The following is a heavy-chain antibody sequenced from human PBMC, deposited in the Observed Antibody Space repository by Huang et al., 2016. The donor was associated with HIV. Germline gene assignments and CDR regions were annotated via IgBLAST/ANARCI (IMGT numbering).Heavy chain of an antibody. CDR2: IFWDDDK. J-gene: IGHJ4*02. Sequence: QITLKESGPTLVKPTQTLTLTCTFSGFSITTDGAGVGWIRQPPGKALEWLALIFWDDDKRYSPSLKNRRSSTKDTSKNQVVLTMTNMDPVDTATYFCAHRQTYDFWSGSFDSWGQGTLVTVSS. D-gene: IGHD3-3*01. V-gene: IGHV2-5*02. CDR3: AHRQTYDFWSGSFDS. CDR1: GFSITTDGAG.